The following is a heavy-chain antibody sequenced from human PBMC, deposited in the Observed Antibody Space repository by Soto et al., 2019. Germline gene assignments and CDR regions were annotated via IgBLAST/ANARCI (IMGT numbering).Heavy chain of an antibody. CDR2: ISSSSSYI. D-gene: IGHD3-22*01. J-gene: IGHJ4*02. CDR1: GFTFSSYS. V-gene: IGHV3-21*01. Sequence: GGSLRLSCAASGFTFSSYSMNWVRQAPGKGLEWVSSISSSSSYIYYADSVKGRFTISRDNAKNSLYLQMNSLRAEDTAVYYCASLEYYYDSSGALDYWGQGTLVTVSS. CDR3: ASLEYYYDSSGALDY.